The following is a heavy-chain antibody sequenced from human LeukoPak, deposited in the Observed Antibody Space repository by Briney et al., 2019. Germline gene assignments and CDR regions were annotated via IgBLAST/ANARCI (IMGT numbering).Heavy chain of an antibody. Sequence: AGGSLRLSCAASGFTFSTYAMSWVRQAPGKGLEWVSGIGGSGGSTYYADSAKGRFTISRDNSKNTLYLQMNSLRAEDTAVYYCAKGSGILTGYTITFDYWGQGTLVTVSS. CDR3: AKGSGILTGYTITFDY. CDR1: GFTFSTYA. V-gene: IGHV3-23*01. D-gene: IGHD3-9*01. J-gene: IGHJ4*02. CDR2: IGGSGGST.